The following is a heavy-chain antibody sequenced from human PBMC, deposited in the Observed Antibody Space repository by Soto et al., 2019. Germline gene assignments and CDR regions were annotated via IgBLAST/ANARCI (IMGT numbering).Heavy chain of an antibody. CDR3: AKHLIAVGGYLHCMDV. CDR1: GFTFISSG. Sequence: QVQLGESGGGVVPPGRSLRLSFAASGFTFISSGMHWVLQSPGTVMEWVAFISHAGSNKYFADSVKGRFTISRDNSQITLYLQMNSLRDEDTAVYYCAKHLIAVGGYLHCMDVWGQWNTVTVSS. V-gene: IGHV3-30*18. D-gene: IGHD6-19*01. J-gene: IGHJ6*02. CDR2: ISHAGSNK.